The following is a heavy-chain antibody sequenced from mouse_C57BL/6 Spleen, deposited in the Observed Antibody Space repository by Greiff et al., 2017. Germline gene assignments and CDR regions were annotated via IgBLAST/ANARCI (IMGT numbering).Heavy chain of an antibody. CDR3: AREGTGTGWFAY. V-gene: IGHV2-2*01. CDR2: IWSGGST. Sequence: QVQLQQSGPGLVQPSQSLSITCTVSGFSLTSYGVHWVRQSPGKGLEWLGVIWSGGSTDYNAAFISRLSISKDNSKSQVFFKMNSLQADDTAIYYCAREGTGTGWFAYWGQGTLVTVSA. D-gene: IGHD4-1*01. J-gene: IGHJ3*01. CDR1: GFSLTSYG.